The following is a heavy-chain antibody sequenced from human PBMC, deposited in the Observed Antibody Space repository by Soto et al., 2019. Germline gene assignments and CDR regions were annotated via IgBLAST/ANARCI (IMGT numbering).Heavy chain of an antibody. CDR3: AREDYYDSSGYYGADY. CDR2: ISAYNGNT. D-gene: IGHD3-22*01. V-gene: IGHV1-18*01. Sequence: QVQLVQSGAEVKKPGASVKVSCKASGYTFTSYGIIWVRQAPGQGLEWMGWISAYNGNTNYAQKLQGRVTMTTDTSTSTAYMELRSLRSDDTAVYYCAREDYYDSSGYYGADYWGQGTLVTVSS. CDR1: GYTFTSYG. J-gene: IGHJ4*02.